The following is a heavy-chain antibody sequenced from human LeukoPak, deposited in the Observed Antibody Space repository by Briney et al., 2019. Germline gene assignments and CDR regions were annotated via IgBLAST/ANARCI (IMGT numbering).Heavy chain of an antibody. Sequence: GGSLRLSCAVSGFTFSSYSMNWVRQAPGKGLEWVSSISSSSSYIYYADSVKGRFTISRDNAKNSLYLQMNSLRAEDTAVYYCARVGSSTFDPWGQGTLVTVSS. CDR3: ARVGSSTFDP. CDR2: ISSSSSYI. D-gene: IGHD2-2*01. V-gene: IGHV3-21*01. CDR1: GFTFSSYS. J-gene: IGHJ5*02.